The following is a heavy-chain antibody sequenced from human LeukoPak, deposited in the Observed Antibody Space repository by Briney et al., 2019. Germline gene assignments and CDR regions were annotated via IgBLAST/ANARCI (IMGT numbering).Heavy chain of an antibody. V-gene: IGHV4-39*01. CDR1: GGSISSSTYY. D-gene: IGHD3-10*01. CDR3: ARSTWFGELSFGY. CDR2: IYYTGNT. J-gene: IGHJ4*02. Sequence: TSETLSLTCTVSGGSISSSTYYWGWIRQPPGKGLEWIGSIYYTGNTYYNPSLKSRVTISVDTSKNQFSLKVSSVTAADTAVYYCARSTWFGELSFGYWGQGTLVTVSS.